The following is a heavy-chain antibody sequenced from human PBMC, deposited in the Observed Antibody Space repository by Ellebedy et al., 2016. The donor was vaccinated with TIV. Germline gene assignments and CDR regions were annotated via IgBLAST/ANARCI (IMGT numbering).Heavy chain of an antibody. CDR2: ISSRGTYI. J-gene: IGHJ6*02. CDR1: GFTFSSYT. CDR3: ARAGGAVTGTGYGMDV. Sequence: GESLKISCAASGFTFSSYTMNWVRQAPGKGLEWVSSISSRGTYIHYADSLKGRFTISRDNAKNSLYLQINSLRADDTAVYYCARAGGAVTGTGYGMDVWGQGTTVTVSS. V-gene: IGHV3-21*01. D-gene: IGHD6-19*01.